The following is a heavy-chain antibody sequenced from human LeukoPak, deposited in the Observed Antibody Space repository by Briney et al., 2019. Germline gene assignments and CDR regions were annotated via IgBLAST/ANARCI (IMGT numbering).Heavy chain of an antibody. D-gene: IGHD2-15*01. Sequence: GGSLRLSRSASGFTFSSYEMNCVRQGPGKGLEWVSYISSSGSTIYYADSVKGRFTISRDNAKHSLYLQMNSLRAEDTAVYYCARDRGRNNWYFDLWGRGTLVTVSS. CDR2: ISSSGSTI. J-gene: IGHJ2*01. CDR3: ARDRGRNNWYFDL. CDR1: GFTFSSYE. V-gene: IGHV3-48*03.